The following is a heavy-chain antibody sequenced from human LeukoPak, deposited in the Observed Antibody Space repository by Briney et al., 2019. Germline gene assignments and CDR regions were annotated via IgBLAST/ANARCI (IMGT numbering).Heavy chain of an antibody. J-gene: IGHJ4*02. Sequence: SETLSLTCTVSGGSISSSSYYWGWIRQPPGKGLEWIGSTYYSGSTYYNPSLKSRVTISVDTSKNQFSLKLSSVTAADTAVYYCARQGDSGLDYWGQGTLVTVSS. CDR3: ARQGDSGLDY. CDR1: GGSISSSSYY. D-gene: IGHD2-21*02. V-gene: IGHV4-39*01. CDR2: TYYSGST.